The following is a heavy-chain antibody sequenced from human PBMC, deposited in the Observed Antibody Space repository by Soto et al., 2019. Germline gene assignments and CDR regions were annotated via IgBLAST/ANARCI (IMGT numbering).Heavy chain of an antibody. CDR3: TRDFLGEDIVVVGESYYGMDV. V-gene: IGHV3-49*03. J-gene: IGHJ6*02. D-gene: IGHD2-15*01. CDR1: GFTFGDYA. Sequence: GGSLRLSCTASGFTFGDYAMSWFRQAPGKGLEWVGFIRSKAYGGTTEYAASVKGRFTISRDDSKSIAYLQMNSLKTEDTAVYYCTRDFLGEDIVVVGESYYGMDVWGQGTTVTVSS. CDR2: IRSKAYGGTT.